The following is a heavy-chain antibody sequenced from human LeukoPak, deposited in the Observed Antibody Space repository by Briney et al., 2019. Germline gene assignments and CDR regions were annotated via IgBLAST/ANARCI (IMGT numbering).Heavy chain of an antibody. J-gene: IGHJ4*02. CDR1: GFTFSSYA. Sequence: GGSLRLSCAASGFTFSSYAMSWVRQAPGKGLEWVSAIRGSGGGTNYGDSVKGRFTISRDNSKNTLYLQMNSLRAEDTAVYYCAKGPRTVRFGDRHKGIFDYWGQGTLVTVSS. CDR2: IRGSGGGT. V-gene: IGHV3-23*01. D-gene: IGHD3-10*01. CDR3: AKGPRTVRFGDRHKGIFDY.